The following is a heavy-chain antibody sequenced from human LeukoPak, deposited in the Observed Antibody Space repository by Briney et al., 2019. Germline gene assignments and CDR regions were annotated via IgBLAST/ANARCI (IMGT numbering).Heavy chain of an antibody. V-gene: IGHV3-7*01. Sequence: GGSLRLSCTPSGFTFSTYWMTWVREAPGKGLEWVANIKQDGSEKYYVDSVKGRFTISRDNAKNSLYLQMNSLRAEDTAVYYCAREISAYGRYFDYWGQGTLVTVSS. J-gene: IGHJ4*02. CDR2: IKQDGSEK. CDR3: AREISAYGRYFDY. D-gene: IGHD3-16*01. CDR1: GFTFSTYW.